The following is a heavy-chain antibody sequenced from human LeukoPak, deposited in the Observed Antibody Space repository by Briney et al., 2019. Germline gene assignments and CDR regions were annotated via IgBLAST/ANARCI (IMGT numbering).Heavy chain of an antibody. D-gene: IGHD5-24*01. V-gene: IGHV4-4*07. CDR2: IYTSGST. J-gene: IGHJ4*02. CDR1: GGSISSYY. Sequence: PSETLSLTCTVSGGSISSYYWSWIRQPAGKGLEWIGRIYTSGSTNYNPSLKSRVTISVDTSKNQFSLKLSSVTAADTAVYYCARWPRSARGGRSLQFFDYWGQGTLVTVSS. CDR3: ARWPRSARGGRSLQFFDY.